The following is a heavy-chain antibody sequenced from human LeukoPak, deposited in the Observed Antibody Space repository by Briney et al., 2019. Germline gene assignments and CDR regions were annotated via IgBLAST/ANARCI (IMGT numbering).Heavy chain of an antibody. CDR3: AREGYDSSGYYTMVDY. J-gene: IGHJ4*02. D-gene: IGHD3-22*01. Sequence: SETLSLTRAVYGGSFSGYYWSWIRQPPGKGLEWIGEINHSGSTNYNPSLKSRVTISVETSKNQFSLKLSSVTAADTAVYYCAREGYDSSGYYTMVDYWGQGTLVTVSS. V-gene: IGHV4-34*01. CDR2: INHSGST. CDR1: GGSFSGYY.